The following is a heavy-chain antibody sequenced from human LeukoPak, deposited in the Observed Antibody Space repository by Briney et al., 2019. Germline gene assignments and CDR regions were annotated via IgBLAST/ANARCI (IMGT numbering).Heavy chain of an antibody. J-gene: IGHJ4*02. Sequence: ASLKVSCKASGYTFTEYNIHWVRQAPGQGLEWMGWINPNSGGTNYAQKFQGRDTMTRDTSINTAYMEVSRLSSDDTAVYYCARPGLRVSGSFNFWSQGTLVTVPS. V-gene: IGHV1-2*02. D-gene: IGHD3-16*01. CDR1: GYTFTEYN. CDR2: INPNSGGT. CDR3: ARPGLRVSGSFNF.